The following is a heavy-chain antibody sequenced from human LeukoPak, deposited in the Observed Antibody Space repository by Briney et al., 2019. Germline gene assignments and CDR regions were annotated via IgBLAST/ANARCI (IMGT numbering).Heavy chain of an antibody. Sequence: SETLSLTCTVSGGSISSYYWNWIRQPPGKGLEWIGYIYYSGSTNYNPSLKSRVTISVDTSKNQFSLKLSSVTAADTAVYYCARARPHYYYMDVWGKGTTVTISS. CDR1: GGSISSYY. J-gene: IGHJ6*03. V-gene: IGHV4-59*01. CDR3: ARARPHYYYMDV. CDR2: IYYSGST.